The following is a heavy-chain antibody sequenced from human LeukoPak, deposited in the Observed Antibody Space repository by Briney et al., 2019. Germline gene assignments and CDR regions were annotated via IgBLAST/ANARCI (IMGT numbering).Heavy chain of an antibody. V-gene: IGHV3-53*01. CDR2: IYSGGST. CDR1: GFTFSSYA. Sequence: GGSLRLSCAASGFTFSSYAMSWVRQAPGKGLEWVSVIYSGGSTYYADSVKGRFTISRDNSKNTLYLQMNSLRAEDTAVYYCARVAVGATPIFYYYYYYYMDVWGKGTTVTVSS. D-gene: IGHD1-26*01. CDR3: ARVAVGATPIFYYYYYYYMDV. J-gene: IGHJ6*03.